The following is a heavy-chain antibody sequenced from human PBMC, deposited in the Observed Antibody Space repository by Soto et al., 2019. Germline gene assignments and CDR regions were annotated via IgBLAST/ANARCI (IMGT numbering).Heavy chain of an antibody. CDR1: GLTLSAYP. CDR3: TRGGLEPFDF. Sequence: GGSLRLSCAGSGLTLSAYPMSWVRQAPGKGLQWVASVSVDPGNTYYADSVKGRFTISRDNAKNTLYLQMNSLKVEDTAVYYCTRGGLEPFDFWGQGALVTVSS. V-gene: IGHV3-23*01. D-gene: IGHD1-1*01. CDR2: VSVDPGNT. J-gene: IGHJ4*02.